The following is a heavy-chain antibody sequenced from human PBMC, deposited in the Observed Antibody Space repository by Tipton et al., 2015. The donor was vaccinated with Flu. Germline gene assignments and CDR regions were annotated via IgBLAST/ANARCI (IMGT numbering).Heavy chain of an antibody. CDR1: GGPISSGGEY. V-gene: IGHV4-31*03. Sequence: TLSLTCSVFGGPISSGGEYWTWIRQHPGKGLEWIASIYYSGGTYYNPSLESRVTMSVDTSKNQFSLKLTSVTAADTAVYYCARDQGFGGGMAYDYFAMDVWGQGTTVTISS. J-gene: IGHJ6*02. D-gene: IGHD3-10*01. CDR2: IYYSGGT. CDR3: ARDQGFGGGMAYDYFAMDV.